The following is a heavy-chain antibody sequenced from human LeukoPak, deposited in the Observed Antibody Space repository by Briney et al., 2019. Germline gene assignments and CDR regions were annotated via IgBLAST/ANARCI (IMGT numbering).Heavy chain of an antibody. CDR3: ARGDSWSGYLSYFDY. CDR2: INAGNGST. J-gene: IGHJ4*02. V-gene: IGHV1-3*03. CDR1: GYSFTSYW. Sequence: GESLKISCKGSGYSFTSYWIGWVRQAPGQRLEWMGWINAGNGSTKYSQEFQGRVTITRDTSASTAYMELSSLRSEDMAVYYCARGDSWSGYLSYFDYWGQGTLVTVSS. D-gene: IGHD3-3*01.